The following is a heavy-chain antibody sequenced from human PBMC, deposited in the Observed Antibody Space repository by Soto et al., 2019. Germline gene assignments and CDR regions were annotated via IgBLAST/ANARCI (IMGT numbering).Heavy chain of an antibody. CDR3: ARGPGVLITGNGLEV. CDR1: GDTFSTNSAT. J-gene: IGHJ6*02. D-gene: IGHD3-3*01. V-gene: IGHV6-1*01. CDR2: TYYRSKWYN. Sequence: PSQTLSLTCAISGDTFSTNSATWNLIRQSPSRGLEWLGRTYYRSKWYNDYGRSLQSRMTINTDTPKNQFSLQLSSVTPEDTAVYFCARGPGVLITGNGLEVWGQGTTATLAX.